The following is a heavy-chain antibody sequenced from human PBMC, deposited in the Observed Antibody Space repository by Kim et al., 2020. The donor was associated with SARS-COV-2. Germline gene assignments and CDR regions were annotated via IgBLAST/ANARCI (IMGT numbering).Heavy chain of an antibody. CDR1: GFTFSSYG. D-gene: IGHD6-19*01. Sequence: GGSLRLSCAASGFTFSSYGMHWVRQAPGKGLEWVAVISYDGSNKYYADSVKGRFTISRDNSKNTLYLQMNSLRAEDTAVYYCARDPLSVAGTALGLWGQGTLVTVSS. V-gene: IGHV3-33*05. CDR2: ISYDGSNK. J-gene: IGHJ4*02. CDR3: ARDPLSVAGTALGL.